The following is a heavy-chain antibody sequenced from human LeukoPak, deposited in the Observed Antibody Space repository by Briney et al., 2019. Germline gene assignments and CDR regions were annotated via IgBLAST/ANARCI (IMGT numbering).Heavy chain of an antibody. V-gene: IGHV3-30*02. D-gene: IGHD3-9*01. CDR3: AIGVRYFDSPFDP. CDR2: IRYDGSNK. J-gene: IGHJ5*02. CDR1: GFTFSSYG. Sequence: GGSLRLSCAASGFTFSSYGMHWVRQAPGKGLEWVAFIRYDGSNKYYADSVKGRFTISRDNSKNTLYLQMNSLRAEDTAVYYCAIGVRYFDSPFDPWGQGTLVTVSS.